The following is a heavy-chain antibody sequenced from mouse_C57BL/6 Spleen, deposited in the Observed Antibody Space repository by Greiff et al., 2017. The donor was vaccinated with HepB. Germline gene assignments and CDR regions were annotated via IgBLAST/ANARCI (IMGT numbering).Heavy chain of an antibody. CDR1: GYTFTSYW. D-gene: IGHD2-2*01. CDR3: ARGGYDDRGFAY. J-gene: IGHJ3*01. V-gene: IGHV1-64*01. CDR2: IHPNSGST. Sequence: QVQLQQPGAELVKPGASVKLSCKASGYTFTSYWMHWVKQRPGQGLEWIGMIHPNSGSTNYNEKFKSKATLTVDKSPSTAYMQLSSLTSEDSAVYYWARGGYDDRGFAYWGQGTLVTVSA.